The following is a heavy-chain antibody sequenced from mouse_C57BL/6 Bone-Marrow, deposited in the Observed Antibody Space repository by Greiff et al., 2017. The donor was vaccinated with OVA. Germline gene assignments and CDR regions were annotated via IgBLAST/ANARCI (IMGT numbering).Heavy chain of an antibody. CDR3: ASGMITTRFAY. V-gene: IGHV5-4*01. CDR2: ISDGGSYT. J-gene: IGHJ3*01. Sequence: EVQGVESGGGLVKPGGSLKLSCAASGFTFSSYAMSWVRQTPEKRLEWVATISDGGSYTYYPDNVKGRFTISRDNAKNNLYLQMSHLKSEDTAMYYCASGMITTRFAYWGQGTLVTVSA. CDR1: GFTFSSYA. D-gene: IGHD2-4*01.